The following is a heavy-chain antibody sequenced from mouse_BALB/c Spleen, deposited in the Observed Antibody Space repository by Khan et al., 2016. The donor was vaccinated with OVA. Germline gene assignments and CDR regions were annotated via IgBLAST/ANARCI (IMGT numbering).Heavy chain of an antibody. D-gene: IGHD1-3*01. V-gene: IGHV3-2*02. Sequence: VQLKQSGPGLVKPSQSLSLTCTVTGYSITSDYAWNWLRHFPGNKLEWMGYISYSGNTKYNPSLKSRISITRDTSKNQFFLQLNFVTFEDTATYYCARIQWGDFDYWGQGTILTVSS. CDR2: ISYSGNT. CDR3: ARIQWGDFDY. CDR1: GYSITSDYA. J-gene: IGHJ2*01.